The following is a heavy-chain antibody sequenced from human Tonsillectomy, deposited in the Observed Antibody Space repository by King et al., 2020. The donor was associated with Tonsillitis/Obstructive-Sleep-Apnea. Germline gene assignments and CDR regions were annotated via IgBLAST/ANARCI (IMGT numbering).Heavy chain of an antibody. CDR3: TRDYGCNSYEGYYYYYNYMDV. Sequence: DVQLVESGGGLVKPGRSLRLSCTASGFTFGDYAMSWFRQAPGKGLEGVGLIRSKAYGGTTEYAASVKGRFTISRDDSKSIAYLQMNSLKTEDTAVSYCTRDYGCNSYEGYYYYYNYMDVWGKGTTVTVSS. CDR1: GFTFGDYA. D-gene: IGHD4-23*01. V-gene: IGHV3-49*05. J-gene: IGHJ6*03. CDR2: IRSKAYGGTT.